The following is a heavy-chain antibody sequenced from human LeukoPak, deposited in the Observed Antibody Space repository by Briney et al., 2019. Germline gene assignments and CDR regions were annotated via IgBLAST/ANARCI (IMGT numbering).Heavy chain of an antibody. Sequence: SETLSLTCTVSGGSISSYYWSWIRQPPGKGLEWIGYIYYSGSTNYNPSLKSRVTISVDTSKNQFSLKLSSVTAADTAVYYCARQVGYSSGWSPFDYWGQGTLVTVSS. CDR1: GGSISSYY. J-gene: IGHJ4*02. CDR3: ARQVGYSSGWSPFDY. V-gene: IGHV4-59*08. CDR2: IYYSGST. D-gene: IGHD6-19*01.